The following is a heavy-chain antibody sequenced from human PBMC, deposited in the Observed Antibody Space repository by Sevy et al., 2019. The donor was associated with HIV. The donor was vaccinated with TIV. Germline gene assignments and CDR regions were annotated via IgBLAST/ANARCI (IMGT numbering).Heavy chain of an antibody. CDR3: ARSPPYSSGWYGIDY. CDR1: GFTFSSYS. J-gene: IGHJ4*02. V-gene: IGHV3-48*01. D-gene: IGHD6-19*01. CDR2: ISRSSSTI. Sequence: GGSLRLSCAASGFTFSSYSMNWVRQAPGKGLEWVSYISRSSSTIYYVDSVKGRFTISRDNAKNPLYLQMNRLRAEDTVVYYCARSPPYSSGWYGIDYWGQGTLVTVSS.